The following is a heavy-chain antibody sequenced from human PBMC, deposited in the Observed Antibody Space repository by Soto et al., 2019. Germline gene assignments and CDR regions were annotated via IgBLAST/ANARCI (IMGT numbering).Heavy chain of an antibody. D-gene: IGHD2-2*01. CDR2: TYYTGST. Sequence: QVQLQESGPGLVKPSQTLSLTCTVSGASISSCSYFWSWLRQHPGKGLEWIGYTYYTGSTYYNPSLKCRVTMAADSSTNQFSLELSSLTAADTAVYYCARGGYCNSNSCLFDYWGQGSLVTVSS. CDR3: ARGGYCNSNSCLFDY. CDR1: GASISSCSYF. J-gene: IGHJ4*02. V-gene: IGHV4-31*03.